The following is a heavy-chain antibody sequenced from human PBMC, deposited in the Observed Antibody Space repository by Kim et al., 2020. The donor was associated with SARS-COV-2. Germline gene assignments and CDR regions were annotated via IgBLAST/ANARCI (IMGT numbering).Heavy chain of an antibody. CDR2: IKSKTDGGTT. CDR3: TTDSGYSSGLDY. V-gene: IGHV3-15*01. J-gene: IGHJ4*02. CDR1: GFTFSNAW. D-gene: IGHD6-19*01. Sequence: GGSLRLSCAASGFTFSNAWMSWVRQAPGKGLEWVGRIKSKTDGGTTDYAAPVKGRFTISRDDSKNTLYLQMNSLKTEDTAVYYCTTDSGYSSGLDYWGQGTLVTVSS.